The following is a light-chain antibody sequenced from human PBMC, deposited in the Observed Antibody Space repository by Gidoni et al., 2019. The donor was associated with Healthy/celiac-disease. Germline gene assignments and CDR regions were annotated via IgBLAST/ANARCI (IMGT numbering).Light chain of an antibody. CDR3: QQDYNLYT. CDR1: QSVSSSY. V-gene: IGKV3D-7*01. CDR2: GAS. J-gene: IGKJ2*01. Sequence: EIVMTQSPATLSLSPGERATLSCSASQSVSSSYLSWYQQKPGQAPRLLIYGASTRATGIPARFSGSGSGTDFTLTISSLHPEDFAVYYCQQDYNLYTFGQXTKLEIK.